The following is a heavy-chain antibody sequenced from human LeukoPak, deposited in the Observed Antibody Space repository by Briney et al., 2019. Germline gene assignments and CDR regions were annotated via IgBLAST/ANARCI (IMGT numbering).Heavy chain of an antibody. CDR3: ARDHRSITKHSSSWYSWWFDP. D-gene: IGHD6-13*01. CDR2: IYYSGST. V-gene: IGHV4-59*01. Sequence: PSETLSLTCTVSGGSISSYYWSWIRQPPGKGLEWIGYIYYSGSTNYNPSLKCRVTISVDTSKNQFSLKLSSVTAADTAVYYCARDHRSITKHSSSWYSWWFDPWGQGTLVTVSS. J-gene: IGHJ5*02. CDR1: GGSISSYY.